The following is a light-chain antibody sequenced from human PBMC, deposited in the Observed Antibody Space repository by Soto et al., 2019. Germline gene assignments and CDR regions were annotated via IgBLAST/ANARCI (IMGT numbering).Light chain of an antibody. CDR1: QSLLHSNGYNY. CDR2: LGS. CDR3: MQALGTPWT. J-gene: IGKJ1*01. Sequence: DVVMTQSPLSLPVTPGEPASISCRSSQSLLHSNGYNYLDWYLQKPRQSAQPLIYLGSNRASGVPDRFSGSGSGTDFTLKISRVEAEDVGVYYCMQALGTPWTFGRGTKVEIK. V-gene: IGKV2-28*01.